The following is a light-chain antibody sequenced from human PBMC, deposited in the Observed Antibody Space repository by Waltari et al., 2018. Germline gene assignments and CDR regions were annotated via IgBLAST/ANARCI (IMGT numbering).Light chain of an antibody. Sequence: QSVLTQPPSVSGAPGQRVSISCTGHSSNIGAGYDVHWYQQLPGTAPKLLIYGDSNRPSGVPDRFSGSKSGTSASLAITGLQAEDEADYYCQSYDSSLSNAVFGGGTQLTVL. CDR1: SSNIGAGYD. CDR2: GDS. CDR3: QSYDSSLSNAV. J-gene: IGLJ7*01. V-gene: IGLV1-40*01.